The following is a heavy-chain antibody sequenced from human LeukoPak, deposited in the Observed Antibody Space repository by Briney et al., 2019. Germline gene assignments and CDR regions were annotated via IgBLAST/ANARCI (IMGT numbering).Heavy chain of an antibody. CDR3: ARARDYYDSSGPEYAFDI. D-gene: IGHD3-22*01. J-gene: IGHJ3*02. Sequence: ASVKVSCKASGYTFTSYGISWVRQAPGQGLEWMGWISAYNGNTNYAQKLQGRVTMTTDTSTSTAYMELRSLRSDDTAVYYCARARDYYDSSGPEYAFDIWGQGTMVTVSS. CDR2: ISAYNGNT. V-gene: IGHV1-18*01. CDR1: GYTFTSYG.